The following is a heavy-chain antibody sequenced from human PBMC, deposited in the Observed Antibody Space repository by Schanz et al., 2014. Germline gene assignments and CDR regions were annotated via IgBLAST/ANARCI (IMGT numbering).Heavy chain of an antibody. CDR1: GFTFSGFW. D-gene: IGHD3-3*01. CDR3: ARGRVLAS. J-gene: IGHJ5*02. Sequence: EVQLVESGGGWVQPGGSLRLSCTASGFTFSGFWMTWVRQAPGKGLEWVANIKKDGSEKYYVDSVKGRFTISRDNAKNSLFLQMNSLRPEDTAVYYCARGRVLASWGQGTLVTVSS. CDR2: IKKDGSEK. V-gene: IGHV3-7*01.